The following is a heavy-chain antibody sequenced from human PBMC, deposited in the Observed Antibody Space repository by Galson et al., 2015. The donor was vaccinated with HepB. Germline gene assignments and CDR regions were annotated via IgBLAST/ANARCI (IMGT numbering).Heavy chain of an antibody. J-gene: IGHJ5*02. CDR1: GFTFSNAW. CDR3: TTEQPLYIEGGWFDP. D-gene: IGHD2-15*01. CDR2: IKSKTDGGTT. V-gene: IGHV3-15*01. Sequence: SLRLSCAASGFTFSNAWMSWVRQAPGKGLEWVGRIKSKTDGGTTDYAAPVKGRFTISRDDSKNTLYLQMNSLKTEDTAVYYCTTEQPLYIEGGWFDPWGQGTLVTVSS.